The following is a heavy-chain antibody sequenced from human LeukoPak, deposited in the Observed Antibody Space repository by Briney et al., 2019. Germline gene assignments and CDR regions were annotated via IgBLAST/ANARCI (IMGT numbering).Heavy chain of an antibody. CDR3: ARRSTSCLDY. CDR2: INHRGIT. V-gene: IGHV4-34*01. D-gene: IGHD2-2*01. J-gene: IGHJ4*02. Sequence: ASETLSLTCAVYGGSFSGYYWSWIRQPPGKGLEWIGEINHRGITNYNPSLTSRVTISVDTSKNQFSLNLTSLTAADTAVYYCARRSTSCLDYWGQGTLVTVSS. CDR1: GGSFSGYY.